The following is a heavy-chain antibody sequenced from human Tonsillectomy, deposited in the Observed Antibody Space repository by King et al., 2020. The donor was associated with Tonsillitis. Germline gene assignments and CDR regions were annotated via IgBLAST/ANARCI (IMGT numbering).Heavy chain of an antibody. CDR3: ARVILGAARPDYYYGMDV. Sequence: TLKESGPALVKPTQTLTLTCTFSGFSLSTSGMCVSWIRQPPGKALEWLARIDWDDDKYYSTSLKTRLTISKDNSKNQVVLTMTNMDPVDTATYYCARVILGAARPDYYYGMDVWGQGTTVTVSS. CDR1: GFSLSTSGMC. J-gene: IGHJ6*02. D-gene: IGHD6-6*01. CDR2: IDWDDDK. V-gene: IGHV2-70*11.